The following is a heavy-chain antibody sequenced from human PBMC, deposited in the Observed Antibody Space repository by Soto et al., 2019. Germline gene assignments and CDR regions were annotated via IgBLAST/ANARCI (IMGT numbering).Heavy chain of an antibody. Sequence: PSETLSLTCTVFGGSISSYYWICIRQPPGKGLEWIEYIYYSGRTNYNPSLKSRVTISVDTSKNQFSLKLSSVTAADTAVYYCARGYCSSTLCYIWDNWFDPWGQGTLVTVSS. D-gene: IGHD2-2*02. CDR1: GGSISSYY. V-gene: IGHV4-59*01. CDR3: ARGYCSSTLCYIWDNWFDP. CDR2: IYYSGRT. J-gene: IGHJ5*02.